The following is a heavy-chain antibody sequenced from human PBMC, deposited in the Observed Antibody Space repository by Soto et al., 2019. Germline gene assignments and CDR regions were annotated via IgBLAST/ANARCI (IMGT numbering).Heavy chain of an antibody. CDR1: GYSINTDYY. Sequence: PXETLSLTCTVSGYSINTDYYWSWIRQPPVKGLEWIGHIYYSGGTFYSPSLKSRLALSVDTSKNQFSLRLSSVTAADTAVYYCARDTAAKYSDSHSYYPHFDHWGQGPLVTVSS. CDR3: ARDTAAKYSDSHSYYPHFDH. D-gene: IGHD3-22*01. V-gene: IGHV4-30-4*01. CDR2: IYYSGGT. J-gene: IGHJ5*02.